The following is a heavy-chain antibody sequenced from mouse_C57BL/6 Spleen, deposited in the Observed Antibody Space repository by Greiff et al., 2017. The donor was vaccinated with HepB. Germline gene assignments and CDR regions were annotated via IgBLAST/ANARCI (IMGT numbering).Heavy chain of an antibody. CDR2: IYPRSGNT. D-gene: IGHD1-1*01. CDR3: ALQPSVVATRAMDY. CDR1: GYTFTSYG. Sequence: QVQLQQSGAELARPGASVKLSCKASGYTFTSYGISWVKQRTGQGLEWIEEIYPRSGNTYYNEKFKGKATLTADKSSSTSYMELRSLTSEDSAVYFCALQPSVVATRAMDYWGQGTSVTVSS. V-gene: IGHV1-81*01. J-gene: IGHJ4*01.